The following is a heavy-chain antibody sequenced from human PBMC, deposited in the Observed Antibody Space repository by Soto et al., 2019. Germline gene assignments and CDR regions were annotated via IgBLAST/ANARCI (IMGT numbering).Heavy chain of an antibody. CDR1: GGSISSGVYS. V-gene: IGHV4-30-2*01. J-gene: IGHJ4*02. CDR2: IYHSGST. Sequence: SETLSLTCAVSGGSISSGVYSWSWIRHPPGKGLEWIGYIYHSGSTCYNPSLKSRVTISVDRSKNQFSLKLSSVTAADTAVYYCARYCNNSDCRHLYYFDYWGLGTLVTVSS. CDR3: ARYCNNSDCRHLYYFDY. D-gene: IGHD2-8*01.